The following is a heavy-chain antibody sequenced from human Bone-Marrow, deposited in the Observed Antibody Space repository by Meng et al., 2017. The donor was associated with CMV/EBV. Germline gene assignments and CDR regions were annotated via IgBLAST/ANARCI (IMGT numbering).Heavy chain of an antibody. Sequence: GESLKISCAASGFTFSSYSMNWVRQAPGKGLEWVSSISSSSSYIYYADSVKGRFTISRDNAKNSLYLQMNSLRAEDTAVYYCVRALGVVGAIRSFQHWGQGTLVTVSS. CDR1: GFTFSSYS. D-gene: IGHD1-26*01. CDR3: VRALGVVGAIRSFQH. CDR2: ISSSSSYI. V-gene: IGHV3-21*01. J-gene: IGHJ1*01.